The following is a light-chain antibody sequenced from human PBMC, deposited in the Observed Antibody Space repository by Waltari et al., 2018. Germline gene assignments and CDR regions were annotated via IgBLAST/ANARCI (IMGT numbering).Light chain of an antibody. CDR3: QQRTIWSGT. Sequence: VVVTQSPATLSLSPGERATLSCRASESISTYLAWYQHKPGQAPRLLVYDASNRATGIPARFSGSGSGTDFTHTISSLEPEDFAVYYCQQRTIWSGTFGQGTKVEIK. CDR1: ESISTY. CDR2: DAS. V-gene: IGKV3-11*01. J-gene: IGKJ1*01.